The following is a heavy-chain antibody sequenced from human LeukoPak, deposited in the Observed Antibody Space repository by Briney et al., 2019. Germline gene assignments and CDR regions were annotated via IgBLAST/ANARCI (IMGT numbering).Heavy chain of an antibody. D-gene: IGHD5-12*01. CDR3: ARELLGGYPMGY. CDR2: ISAYNGNT. CDR1: GYTFTSYD. Sequence: VASVKVSCKASGYTFTSYDISWVRQAPGQGLEWMGWISAYNGNTNYAQKLQGRVTMTTDTSTSTAYMELRSLRSDDTAVYYCARELLGGYPMGYWGQGTLVTVSS. J-gene: IGHJ4*02. V-gene: IGHV1-18*01.